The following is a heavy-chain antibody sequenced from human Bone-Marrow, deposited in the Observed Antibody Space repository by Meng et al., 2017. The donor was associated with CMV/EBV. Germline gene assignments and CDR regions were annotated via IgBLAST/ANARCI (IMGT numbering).Heavy chain of an antibody. D-gene: IGHD2-2*01. V-gene: IGHV1-69*02. Sequence: SVKVSCKASGGTFSSYTISWVRQAPGQGLGWMGRIIPILGIANYAQKFQGRVTITADKSTSTAYMELSSLRSEDTAVYYCARHHLTAAFGYWGQGTLVTVSS. J-gene: IGHJ4*02. CDR1: GGTFSSYT. CDR2: IIPILGIA. CDR3: ARHHLTAAFGY.